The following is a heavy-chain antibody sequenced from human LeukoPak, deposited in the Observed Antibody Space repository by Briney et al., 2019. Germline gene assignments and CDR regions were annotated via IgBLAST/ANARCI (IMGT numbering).Heavy chain of an antibody. D-gene: IGHD6-19*01. J-gene: IGHJ4*02. Sequence: GASVKVPFKACGYIFTSYVISWVRQAPGQGLEWMGWISAYNGNTSYAQKLQGRVTMTTDTSTSTAYMELRSLRSDDTAVYYCARDLAYSSGWYYWGQGTLVTVSS. CDR3: ARDLAYSSGWYY. CDR1: GYIFTSYV. CDR2: ISAYNGNT. V-gene: IGHV1-18*01.